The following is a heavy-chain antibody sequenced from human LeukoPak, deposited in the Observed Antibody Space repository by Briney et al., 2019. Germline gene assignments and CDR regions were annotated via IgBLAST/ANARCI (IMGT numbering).Heavy chain of an antibody. CDR1: GYTFTSYG. D-gene: IGHD2/OR15-2a*01. V-gene: IGHV1-18*01. J-gene: IGHJ4*02. CDR3: ARDYCNNPTCHTREFDY. Sequence: GASAKVSCKASGYTFTSYGISWVRQAPGQRLEWMGWISGYNGNTIYAQKLQGRVSMTTDTSTSTAYMDLRSLRSDDTAVYYCARDYCNNPTCHTREFDYWGQGTLVTVSS. CDR2: ISGYNGNT.